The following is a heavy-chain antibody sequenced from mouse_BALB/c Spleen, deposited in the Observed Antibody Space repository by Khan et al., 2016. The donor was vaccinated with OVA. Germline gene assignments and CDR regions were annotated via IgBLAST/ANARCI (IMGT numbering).Heavy chain of an antibody. CDR3: ERGEKLRYSYFAMDY. V-gene: IGHV9-1*02. CDR2: INTYSGEP. J-gene: IGHJ4*01. CDR1: GYTFTNYG. D-gene: IGHD1-1*01. Sequence: QIQLVQSGPELKKPGETVKISCKASGYTFTNYGMNWVKQAPGKGLKWMGWINTYSGEPTYADDFKGRFAFSLETFASTASLQINNLKIEDMATXFCERGEKLRYSYFAMDYWGQGTSVTVSS.